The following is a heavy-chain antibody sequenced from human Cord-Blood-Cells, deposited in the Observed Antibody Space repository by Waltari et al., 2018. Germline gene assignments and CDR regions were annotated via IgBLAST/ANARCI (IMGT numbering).Heavy chain of an antibody. CDR1: GGSLSSSSYY. CDR3: ARRSGSYYFDY. V-gene: IGHV4-39*01. J-gene: IGHJ4*02. D-gene: IGHD1-26*01. Sequence: QLQLQESGPGLVKPSETLSLTCTFPGGSLSSSSYYWGWIRQPPGKGLEWIGSIYYSGSTYYNPSLKSRVTISVDTSKNQFSLKLSSVTAADTAVYYCARRSGSYYFDYWGQGTLVTVSS. CDR2: IYYSGST.